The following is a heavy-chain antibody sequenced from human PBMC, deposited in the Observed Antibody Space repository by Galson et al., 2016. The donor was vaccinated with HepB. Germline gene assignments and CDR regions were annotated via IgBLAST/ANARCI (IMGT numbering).Heavy chain of an antibody. Sequence: SLRLSCAASGFSFSDSWMDWVRQAPGRGLEWVANIKGDGSEKYYLDSVKGRFTISRDNAKNSLYLQMNSLTAEDTAVYYCSYTLDFWGQGTLVSVSS. CDR2: IKGDGSEK. CDR1: GFSFSDSW. J-gene: IGHJ4*02. CDR3: SYTLDF. V-gene: IGHV3-7*01.